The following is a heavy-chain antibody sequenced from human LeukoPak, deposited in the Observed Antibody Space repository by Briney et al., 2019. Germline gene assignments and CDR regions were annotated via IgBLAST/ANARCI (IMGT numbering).Heavy chain of an antibody. CDR1: GGSISSGSYY. V-gene: IGHV4-61*02. J-gene: IGHJ4*02. Sequence: SQTLSLTCTVSGGSISSGSYYWSWIRQPAGKGLEWIGRIYTSGSTNYNPSLKSRVTISVDTSKNQFSLKLSSVTAADTAVYYCARGRRFLEWLTNYFDYWGQGTLVTVSS. D-gene: IGHD3-3*01. CDR3: ARGRRFLEWLTNYFDY. CDR2: IYTSGST.